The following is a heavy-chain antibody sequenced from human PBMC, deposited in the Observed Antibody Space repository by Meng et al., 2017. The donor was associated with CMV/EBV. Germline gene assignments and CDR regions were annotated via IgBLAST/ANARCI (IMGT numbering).Heavy chain of an antibody. V-gene: IGHV1-69*05. CDR3: AVTVDTAAYYFDY. J-gene: IGHJ4*02. D-gene: IGHD5-18*01. Sequence: KAAGGTFSSDAISWVRQAPGQGLEWMGGIIPIFGTANYAQKFQGRVTITTDESTSTAYMELSSLRSEDTAVYYCAVTVDTAAYYFDYWGQGTLVTVSS. CDR1: GGTFSSDA. CDR2: IIPIFGTA.